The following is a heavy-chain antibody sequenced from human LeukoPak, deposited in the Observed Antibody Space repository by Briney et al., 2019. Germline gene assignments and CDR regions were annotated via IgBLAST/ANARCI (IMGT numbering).Heavy chain of an antibody. CDR3: ARDGLYYDDSSGYEFQH. J-gene: IGHJ1*01. Sequence: SVKVSCKASGGTLNSYGISWVRQAPGQGREWRGRIIYRVGTPTYAQRFEGRISITTDESTGTDYMELRSLRSEDTALYYCARDGLYYDDSSGYEFQHWGQGSLVIVSS. D-gene: IGHD3-22*01. CDR2: IIYRVGTP. V-gene: IGHV1-69*05. CDR1: GGTLNSYG.